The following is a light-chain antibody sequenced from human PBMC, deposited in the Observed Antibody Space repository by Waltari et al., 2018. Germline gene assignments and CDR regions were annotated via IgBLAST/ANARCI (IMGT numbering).Light chain of an antibody. Sequence: QYALTQPASVSGSPGPSLTISCTRTSSDIGSFNYVSWYQQHPGKAPKVLIYDVTNRPSGVSYRFSGSKSGNTASLTISGLQAEDEAYYHCASFISGSTSSVLFGGGTKLTVL. CDR2: DVT. V-gene: IGLV2-14*03. CDR3: ASFISGSTSSVL. J-gene: IGLJ3*02. CDR1: SSDIGSFNY.